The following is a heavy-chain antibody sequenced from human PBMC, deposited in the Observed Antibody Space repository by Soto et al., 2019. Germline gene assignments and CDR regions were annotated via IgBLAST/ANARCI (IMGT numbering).Heavy chain of an antibody. CDR2: IYYSGST. Sequence: PSETLSLTCTVSGGSISSGDYYWSWIRQPPGKGLEWIGYIYYSGSTYYNPSLKSRVTISVDTSKNQFSLKLSSVTAADTAVYYCARELRYCSSTSCLPALWGQGTLVTVSS. CDR3: ARELRYCSSTSCLPAL. J-gene: IGHJ4*02. V-gene: IGHV4-30-4*01. CDR1: GGSISSGDYY. D-gene: IGHD2-2*01.